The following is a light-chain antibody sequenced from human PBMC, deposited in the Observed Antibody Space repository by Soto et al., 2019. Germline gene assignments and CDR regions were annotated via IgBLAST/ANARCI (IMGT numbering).Light chain of an antibody. CDR2: SNN. V-gene: IGLV1-44*01. CDR3: AAWDDSLNGYV. J-gene: IGLJ1*01. Sequence: QSVLTQPPSASGTPGQRVTISCSGSSSNIGSNTGNWYQQLPGTAPKLLIYSNNQRPSGVPDRLSGSKSGTSASLAISGLQSEDEADYYCAAWDDSLNGYVFGTGTKLTAL. CDR1: SSNIGSNT.